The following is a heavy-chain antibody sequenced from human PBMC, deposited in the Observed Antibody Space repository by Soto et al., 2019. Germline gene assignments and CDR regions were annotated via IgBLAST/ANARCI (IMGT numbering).Heavy chain of an antibody. CDR2: IYTSGST. D-gene: IGHD3-10*01. V-gene: IGHV4-4*07. CDR1: GGSISSYY. CDR3: AREGELGGSGSRYGDYYYYYGMDV. Sequence: SETLSLTCTVSGGSISSYYWSWIRQPAGKGLEWIGRIYTSGSTNYNPSLKSRVTMSVDTSKNQFSLKLSSVTAADTAVYYCAREGELGGSGSRYGDYYYYYGMDVWGQGTTVTVSS. J-gene: IGHJ6*02.